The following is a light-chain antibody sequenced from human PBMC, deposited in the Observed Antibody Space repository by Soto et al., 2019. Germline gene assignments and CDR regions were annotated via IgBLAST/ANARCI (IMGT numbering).Light chain of an antibody. V-gene: IGLV2-14*01. CDR2: DVS. Sequence: QSALTQPASVSGSPGQSITISCTGTSSDVGGYNYVSWYQQHPGKAPKLMIYDVSNRPSGVSNRFSGSKSGNTASLTISGLQAEDEAAYYCSSYTSSSTRVFGTGTTLTVL. CDR1: SSDVGGYNY. CDR3: SSYTSSSTRV. J-gene: IGLJ1*01.